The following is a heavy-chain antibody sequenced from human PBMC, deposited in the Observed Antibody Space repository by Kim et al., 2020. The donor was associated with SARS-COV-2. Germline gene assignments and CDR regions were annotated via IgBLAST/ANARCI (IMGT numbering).Heavy chain of an antibody. V-gene: IGHV1-46*01. CDR1: GFTLTSHS. Sequence: ASVKVSCKASGFTLTSHSMHWVRQAPGQGLEYMGFLIPVGTAMYSQKFQRRVTMTSDTSANTAYIEESSRRSEDTAIYYCVTEASRFNNFGFWCEGT. J-gene: IGHJ4*03. CDR3: VTEASRFNNFGF. CDR2: LIPVGTA. D-gene: IGHD3-3*01.